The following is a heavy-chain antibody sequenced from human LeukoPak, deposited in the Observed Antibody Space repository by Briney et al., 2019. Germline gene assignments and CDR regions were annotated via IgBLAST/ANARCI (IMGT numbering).Heavy chain of an antibody. J-gene: IGHJ5*02. CDR3: ARAPPVVPAAIPWFDP. CDR2: IYHSGST. V-gene: IGHV4-30-2*01. CDR1: GGTINSGGYY. Sequence: SSETLSLICTVSGGTINSGGYYWSWIRQPPGKGMEWIGYIYHSGSTYYNPSLKSRVTISVDRSKNQFSLKVSSVTAADTAVYYCARAPPVVPAAIPWFDPWGQGTLVTVSS. D-gene: IGHD2-2*01.